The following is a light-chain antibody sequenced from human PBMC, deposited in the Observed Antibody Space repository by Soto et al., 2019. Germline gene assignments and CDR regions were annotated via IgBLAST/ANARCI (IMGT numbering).Light chain of an antibody. CDR1: QSISKY. Sequence: NLLTQSPSSLSPSLGPIVTINWRGSQSISKYLAWYQQKPGKAPDLMIYDVSTLQSGVPSRFSGSGSGTEFTLTISSLQADDFATYYCQHYKMYSTWRFGQGTKVDI. J-gene: IGKJ1*01. V-gene: IGKV1-5*01. CDR2: DVS. CDR3: QHYKMYSTWR.